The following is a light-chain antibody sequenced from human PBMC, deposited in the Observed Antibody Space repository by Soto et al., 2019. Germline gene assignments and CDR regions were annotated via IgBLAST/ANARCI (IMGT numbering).Light chain of an antibody. J-gene: IGKJ1*01. CDR1: QSVSSSY. Sequence: DIVLTQSPGTLSLSPGERATLSCRASQSVSSSYLAWFQQKPGQAPRLLIYVASSRPTGIPDRFSGSGSGTDFTLTISRLEPEDFAVYYCQQYSSSPWTFVQGTKVDIK. CDR3: QQYSSSPWT. CDR2: VAS. V-gene: IGKV3-20*01.